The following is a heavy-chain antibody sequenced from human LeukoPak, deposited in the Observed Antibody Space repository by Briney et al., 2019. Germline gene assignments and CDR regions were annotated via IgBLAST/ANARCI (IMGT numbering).Heavy chain of an antibody. CDR2: IFYSGNT. V-gene: IGHV4-39*07. D-gene: IGHD2-2*02. Sequence: KPSETLSLTCTVSGGSISSTSHYWGWIRQPPGEGLEWIGSIFYSGNTYYNPSLKSRVTISVDTSKNQFSLQLSSVTAADTAMYYCARDTNRIYQDYWGQGTLVTVSS. CDR1: GGSISSTSHY. CDR3: ARDTNRIYQDY. J-gene: IGHJ4*02.